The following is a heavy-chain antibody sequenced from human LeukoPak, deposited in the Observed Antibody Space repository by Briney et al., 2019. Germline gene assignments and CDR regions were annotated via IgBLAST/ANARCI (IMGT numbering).Heavy chain of an antibody. CDR1: GYTFTSYD. D-gene: IGHD3-10*01. J-gene: IGHJ3*02. CDR3: AKNVVEWSGGYLGAFDI. V-gene: IGHV1-8*01. Sequence: ASVKVSCKASGYTFTSYDINWVRQATGQGLEWMGWMNPNSCNTGYAQKFQGRVTMTRNTSISTAYMELSSLRSEDTAVYYCAKNVVEWSGGYLGAFDIWGQGTMVTVSS. CDR2: MNPNSCNT.